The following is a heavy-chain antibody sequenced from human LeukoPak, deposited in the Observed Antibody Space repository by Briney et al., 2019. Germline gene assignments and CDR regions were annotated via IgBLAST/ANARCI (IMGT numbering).Heavy chain of an antibody. CDR1: GFTFSSYW. V-gene: IGHV3-7*01. J-gene: IGHJ4*02. CDR3: ANSGVYDYVWGSYPSDY. D-gene: IGHD3-16*02. Sequence: GGSLRLSCAASGFTFSSYWMSWVRQAPGKGLEWVANIKQDGSEKYYVDSVKGRFTISRDNAKNSLYLQMNSLRAEDTAVYYCANSGVYDYVWGSYPSDYWGQGTLVTVSS. CDR2: IKQDGSEK.